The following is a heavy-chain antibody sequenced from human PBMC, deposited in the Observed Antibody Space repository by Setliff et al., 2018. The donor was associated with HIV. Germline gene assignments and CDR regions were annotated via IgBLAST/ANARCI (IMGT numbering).Heavy chain of an antibody. J-gene: IGHJ4*02. CDR1: GFTFSSYG. D-gene: IGHD4-17*01. Sequence: GGSLRLSCAASGFTFSSYGMHWVRQAPGKGLEWVAFIWYNGGKTYYADSVQGRFTISRDNSKNTVDLQMNSLRAEDTAVYYCARSPGDYLFDYWGQGTLVTVSS. CDR2: IWYNGGKT. V-gene: IGHV3-30*02. CDR3: ARSPGDYLFDY.